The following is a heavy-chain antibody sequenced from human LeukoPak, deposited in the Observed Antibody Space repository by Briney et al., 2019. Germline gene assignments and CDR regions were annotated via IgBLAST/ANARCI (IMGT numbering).Heavy chain of an antibody. J-gene: IGHJ4*02. Sequence: SETLSLTCSVSGGSINNRNYYWGWVRQPPGKELEWIGHIYFGGSTFYNPSLKSRLTMPIDTSKDQFSLNINSVAAADTAVYYCARLPVYFGKGYFDSWGRGTLVTVSS. CDR2: IYFGGST. D-gene: IGHD1-14*01. CDR3: ARLPVYFGKGYFDS. V-gene: IGHV4-39*01. CDR1: GGSINNRNYY.